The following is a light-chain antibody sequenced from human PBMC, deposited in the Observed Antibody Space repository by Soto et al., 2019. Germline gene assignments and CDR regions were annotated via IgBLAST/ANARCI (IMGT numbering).Light chain of an antibody. CDR3: QQRSNWPPYT. V-gene: IGKV3-11*01. CDR1: QSVRSY. CDR2: DAS. J-gene: IGKJ2*01. Sequence: EIVLTQSPATLSLSPGERATLSCRASQSVRSYLAWYQQKPGQAPRLLIYDASNRATGIPARFSGSGSGTDFTLTISSLEPEDVAVYYCQQRSNWPPYTFGHGTKLEIK.